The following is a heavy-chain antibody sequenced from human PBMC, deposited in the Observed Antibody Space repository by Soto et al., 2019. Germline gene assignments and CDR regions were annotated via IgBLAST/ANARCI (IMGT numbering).Heavy chain of an antibody. CDR3: ATPQDYDDCLDS. CDR2: INVGNGNT. J-gene: IGHJ4*02. Sequence: ASVKVSCKPPGYTFTRYNIHWVRQAPGQRLEWMGWINVGNGNTRYSQKFQGRLTLTRDTPGNTAYLELNSLISEDTAVYYCATPQDYDDCLDSWGRGTLVTVSS. V-gene: IGHV1-3*01. D-gene: IGHD3-22*01. CDR1: GYTFTRYN.